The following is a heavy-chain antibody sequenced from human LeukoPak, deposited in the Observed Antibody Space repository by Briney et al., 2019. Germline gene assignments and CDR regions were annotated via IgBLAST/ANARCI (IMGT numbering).Heavy chain of an antibody. CDR2: INPNSGGT. V-gene: IGHV1-2*02. CDR1: GYAFTGYY. J-gene: IGHJ4*02. Sequence: GASVKVSCKASGYAFTGYYIHWVRQAPGQGLEWMGWINPNSGGTKYAQKFQGRVTMTRDTSITTAYMGLSRLRAEDTAVYYCARDRGYSSGWYDYWGQGTLVTVSS. CDR3: ARDRGYSSGWYDY. D-gene: IGHD6-19*01.